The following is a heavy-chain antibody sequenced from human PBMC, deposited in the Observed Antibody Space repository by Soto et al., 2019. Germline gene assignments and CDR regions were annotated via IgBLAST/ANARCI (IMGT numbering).Heavy chain of an antibody. CDR3: VHSRCGGDCLKSYSPHWYYGVDV. D-gene: IGHD2-21*02. J-gene: IGHJ6*02. CDR1: GFSLNTCGVG. CDR2: LYWDGDK. V-gene: IGHV2-5*02. Sequence: QITLKESGPTLVKPTQTLTLTCTFPGFSLNTCGVGVGWIRQAPGKAPEYLILLYWDGDKRYSPSLKSRLTITKETPKNEGVLTMTNVDSVDTATYFCVHSRCGGDCLKSYSPHWYYGVDVWGQGTTVTVSS.